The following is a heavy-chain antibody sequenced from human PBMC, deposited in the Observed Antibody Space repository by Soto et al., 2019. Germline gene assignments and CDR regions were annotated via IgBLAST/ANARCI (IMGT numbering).Heavy chain of an antibody. CDR2: IWYDGSNK. V-gene: IGHV3-33*01. Sequence: GGSLRLSCAASGFTFSSYGMHWVRQAPGKGLEWVAVIWYDGSNKYYADSVKGRFTISRDNSKNTLYLQMNSLRAEDTAVYYCAREPPGYGPFDYWGQGTLVTVSS. J-gene: IGHJ4*02. D-gene: IGHD5-18*01. CDR1: GFTFSSYG. CDR3: AREPPGYGPFDY.